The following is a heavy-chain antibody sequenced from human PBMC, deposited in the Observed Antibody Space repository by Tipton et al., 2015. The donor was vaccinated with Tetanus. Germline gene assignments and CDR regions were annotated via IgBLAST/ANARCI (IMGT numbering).Heavy chain of an antibody. J-gene: IGHJ5*02. Sequence: TLSLTCSVSGGSITSGSYYWGWIRQPPGKGLEWIGNIYYSGTTYYNSPLKSRVTISLDTSKNQFSLGMTSVTAADTAVYYCARQADNWFDPWGQGTLVAVSS. CDR2: IYYSGTT. V-gene: IGHV4-39*01. CDR3: ARQADNWFDP. CDR1: GGSITSGSYY.